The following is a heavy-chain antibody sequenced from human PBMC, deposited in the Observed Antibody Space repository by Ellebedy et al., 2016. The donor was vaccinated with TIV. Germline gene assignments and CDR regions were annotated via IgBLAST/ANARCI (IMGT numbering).Heavy chain of an antibody. CDR2: ISSSTGNI. J-gene: IGHJ3*01. D-gene: IGHD4-23*01. Sequence: PGGSLRLSCAASGFSISSYTIHWVRQAPRKGLEWVSSISSSTGNIYYADSVRGRFTISRDTAKNSLYLQMNSLRAEDTAIYYCARDPVGVGPAFDVWGQGTMVTVSS. CDR1: GFSISSYT. CDR3: ARDPVGVGPAFDV. V-gene: IGHV3-48*01.